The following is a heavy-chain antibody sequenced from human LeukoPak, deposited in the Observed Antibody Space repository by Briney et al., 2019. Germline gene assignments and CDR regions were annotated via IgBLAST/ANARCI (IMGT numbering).Heavy chain of an antibody. Sequence: GGSLRLSCAASGFTFSNYNMNWVRQAPGKGLEWVSAISGSGLSTYYADSVKGRFTISRDNSKNTLYLQMNSLRAEDTAVYYCAKGPSSDYFDYWGQGTLVTVSS. J-gene: IGHJ4*02. CDR1: GFTFSNYN. V-gene: IGHV3-23*01. CDR3: AKGPSSDYFDY. CDR2: ISGSGLST.